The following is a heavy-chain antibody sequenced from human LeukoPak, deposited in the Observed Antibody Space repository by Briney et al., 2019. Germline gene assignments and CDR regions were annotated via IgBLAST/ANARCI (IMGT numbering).Heavy chain of an antibody. CDR3: AKQLGYCCDGSCYFPY. CDR2: ISNNGGYT. CDR1: GFTFSSSA. Sequence: GGSLRLSCAASGFTFSSSAMSWVRQAPGKGLEWVSAISNNGGYTYYADSVQGRFTISRDNSKSTLCLQMNSLRAEDTAVYYCAKQLGYCCDGSCYFPYWGQGTLVTVSS. J-gene: IGHJ4*02. V-gene: IGHV3-23*01. D-gene: IGHD2-15*01.